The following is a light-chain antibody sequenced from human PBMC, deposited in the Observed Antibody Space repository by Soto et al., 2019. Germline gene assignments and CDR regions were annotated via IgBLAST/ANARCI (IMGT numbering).Light chain of an antibody. CDR3: LKYGSSPYT. J-gene: IGKJ2*01. Sequence: EIVLTQSPGTLSLSPGERATLSCRASQRVSSSYLAWYQQKPGQAPRLLIYRASSRATGIPDRFSGSGSGTDFTLTISRLEPEDFGVFYCLKYGSSPYTFGQGTKVDIK. CDR1: QRVSSSY. V-gene: IGKV3-20*01. CDR2: RAS.